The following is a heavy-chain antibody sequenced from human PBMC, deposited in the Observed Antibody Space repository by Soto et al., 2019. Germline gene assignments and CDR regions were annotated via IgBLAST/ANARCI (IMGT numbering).Heavy chain of an antibody. V-gene: IGHV3-23*01. D-gene: IGHD6-6*01. Sequence: GGSLRLSCAASGFTFSSYAMSWVRQAPGKGLEWVSAISGSGGSTYYADSVKGRFTISRDNSKNTLYLQMNSLRAEDTAVYYCAKVSVQLAARQSDAFDIWGQGTMVTGSS. J-gene: IGHJ3*02. CDR1: GFTFSSYA. CDR2: ISGSGGST. CDR3: AKVSVQLAARQSDAFDI.